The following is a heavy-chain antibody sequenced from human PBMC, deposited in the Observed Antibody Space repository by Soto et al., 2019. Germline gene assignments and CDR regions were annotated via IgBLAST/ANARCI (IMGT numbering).Heavy chain of an antibody. J-gene: IGHJ3*02. V-gene: IGHV4-34*01. CDR3: ARCSGSGTSPDAFDI. Sequence: PSETLSLTCAVYGGSFSGYYWSWIRQPPGKGLEWIGEINHSGSTNYNPSLKSRVTISVDTSKNQFSLRLSSVTAADTAVYYCARCSGSGTSPDAFDIWGQGTMVTVSS. D-gene: IGHD3-10*01. CDR2: INHSGST. CDR1: GGSFSGYY.